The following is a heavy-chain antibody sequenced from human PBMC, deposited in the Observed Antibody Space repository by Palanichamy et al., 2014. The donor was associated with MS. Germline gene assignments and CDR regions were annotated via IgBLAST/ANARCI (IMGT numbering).Heavy chain of an antibody. CDR3: ARSVGFGSGTYYPPPYYYYMDV. V-gene: IGHV4-31*03. J-gene: IGHJ6*03. CDR2: IYYTGST. Sequence: QVQLQESGPGLVKPSQTPSLTCTVSGGSITSGASYWSWVRQLPGKGLEWIGYIYYTGSTYYKPSLKSRLTISLDRSQNQFSLRLSSVTAADTAVYYCARSVGFGSGTYYPPPYYYYMDVWGNGTTVTVSS. CDR1: GGSITSGASY. D-gene: IGHD3-10*01.